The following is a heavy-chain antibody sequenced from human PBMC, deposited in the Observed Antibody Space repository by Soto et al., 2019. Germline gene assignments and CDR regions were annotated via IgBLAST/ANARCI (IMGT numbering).Heavy chain of an antibody. D-gene: IGHD3-22*01. Sequence: QVQLVQSGAEVKKPGSSVKVSCKASGGTFSSYAISWVRRAPGQGLEWMGGIIPIFGTANYAQKFQGRVTITADESTSTAYMELSSLRSEDTAVYYCARDYYDSSGAKRFGYYYYGMDVWGQGTTVTVSS. CDR2: IIPIFGTA. CDR1: GGTFSSYA. CDR3: ARDYYDSSGAKRFGYYYYGMDV. V-gene: IGHV1-69*01. J-gene: IGHJ6*02.